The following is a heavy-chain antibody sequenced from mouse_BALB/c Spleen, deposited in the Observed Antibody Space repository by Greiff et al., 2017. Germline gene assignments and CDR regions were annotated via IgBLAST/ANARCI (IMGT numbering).Heavy chain of an antibody. Sequence: DVMLVESGGGLVKPGGSLKLSCAASGFTFSDYYMYWVRQTPEKRLEWVATISDGGSYTYYPDSVKGRFTISRDNAKNNLYLQMSSLKSEDTAMYYCARGGTTVKVYAMDYWGQGTSVTVSS. CDR1: GFTFSDYY. D-gene: IGHD1-1*01. J-gene: IGHJ4*01. CDR3: ARGGTTVKVYAMDY. CDR2: ISDGGSYT. V-gene: IGHV5-4*02.